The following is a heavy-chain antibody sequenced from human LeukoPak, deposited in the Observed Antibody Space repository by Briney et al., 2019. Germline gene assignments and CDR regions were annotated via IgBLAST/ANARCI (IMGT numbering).Heavy chain of an antibody. D-gene: IGHD1-26*01. J-gene: IGHJ4*02. Sequence: PSETLSLTCAVYGGSFSGYYWSWIRQPPGKGLEWIGEINHSGSTNYNPSLKSRVTISVDTSKDQFSLKLSSVTAADTAVYYCARGLGRGKGAYYFDYWGQGTLVTVSS. V-gene: IGHV4-34*01. CDR2: INHSGST. CDR3: ARGLGRGKGAYYFDY. CDR1: GGSFSGYY.